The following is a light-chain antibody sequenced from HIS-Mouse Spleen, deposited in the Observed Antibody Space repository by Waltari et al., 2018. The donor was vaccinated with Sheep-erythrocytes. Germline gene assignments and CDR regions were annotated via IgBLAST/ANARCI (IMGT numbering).Light chain of an antibody. CDR1: SSDVGSYNL. Sequence: QSALTQPASVSGSPGQSLTISCTGISSDVGSYNLVSWYQQHPGKAPKRMIYEGSKRPSGVSNRFSGSKSGNTASLTISGLQAEDEADYYCCSYAGSSTPWVFGGGTKLTVL. CDR2: EGS. CDR3: CSYAGSSTPWV. J-gene: IGLJ3*02. V-gene: IGLV2-23*01.